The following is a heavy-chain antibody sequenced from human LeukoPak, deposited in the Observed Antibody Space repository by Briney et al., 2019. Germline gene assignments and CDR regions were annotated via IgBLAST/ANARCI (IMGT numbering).Heavy chain of an antibody. D-gene: IGHD3-10*01. J-gene: IGHJ4*02. CDR3: ARAYTYYYGSGSYYRVPDYFDY. CDR2: INHSGST. Sequence: SETLSLTCAVYGGSFSGYYWSWIRQPPGKGLEWMGEINHSGSTNYNPSLKSRVTISVDTSKNQFSLKLSSVTAADTAVYYCARAYTYYYGSGSYYRVPDYFDYWGQGTLVTVSS. V-gene: IGHV4-34*01. CDR1: GGSFSGYY.